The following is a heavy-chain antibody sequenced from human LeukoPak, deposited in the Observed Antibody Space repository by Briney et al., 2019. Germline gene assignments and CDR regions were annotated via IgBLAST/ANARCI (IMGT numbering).Heavy chain of an antibody. D-gene: IGHD2-21*01. CDR2: ISSSSSYI. CDR3: VRDNYSYRLDV. V-gene: IGHV3-21*04. J-gene: IGHJ4*02. CDR1: GFTFSSYS. Sequence: GGSLRLSCAASGFTFSSYSMYWVRQAPGKGLEWVSSISSSSSYIYYADSVKGRFTISRDNAKNTLYLHMNSLRAEDTAIYYCVRDNYSYRLDVWGQGTLVTVSS.